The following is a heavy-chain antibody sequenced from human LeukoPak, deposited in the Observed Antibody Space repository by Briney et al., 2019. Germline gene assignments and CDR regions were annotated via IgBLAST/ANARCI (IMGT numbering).Heavy chain of an antibody. CDR3: ARDILTGYYSWYFDL. J-gene: IGHJ2*01. CDR1: GGSISSYY. Sequence: PSETLSLTCTVSGGSISSYYWSWIRQPPGKGLEWIGYIYYSGSTNYNPSLKSRVTISVDTSKNQFSLKLSSMTAADTAVYYCARDILTGYYSWYFDLWGRGTLVTVSS. V-gene: IGHV4-59*01. CDR2: IYYSGST. D-gene: IGHD3-9*01.